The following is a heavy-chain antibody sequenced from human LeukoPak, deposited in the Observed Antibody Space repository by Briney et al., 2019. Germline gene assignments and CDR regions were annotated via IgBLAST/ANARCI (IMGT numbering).Heavy chain of an antibody. CDR1: GGSISSGSYY. J-gene: IGHJ6*03. CDR2: IYTSGST. V-gene: IGHV4-61*02. CDR3: ARVAGSPPYYYMDV. Sequence: SETLSLTCTVSGGSISSGSYYWSWIRQPAGKGLEWIGRIYTSGSTNYNPSLKSRVTISVDTSKNQFSLKLSSVTAADTVVYYCARVAGSPPYYYMDVWGKGTTVTISS. D-gene: IGHD1-26*01.